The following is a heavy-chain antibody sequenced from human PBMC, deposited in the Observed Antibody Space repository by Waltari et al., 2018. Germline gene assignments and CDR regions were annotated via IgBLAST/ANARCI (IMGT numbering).Heavy chain of an antibody. CDR3: ARGLFSNRQTGYSSSWYGY. V-gene: IGHV4-59*12. CDR1: GGSISSYY. Sequence: QVQLQESGPGLVKPSETLSLTCTVSGGSISSYYWRWIRQPPGKGLEWIGYIYYSGGTNYNPSLKSRVTISVDTSKNQFSLKLSSVTAADTAVYYCARGLFSNRQTGYSSSWYGYWGQGTLVTVSS. J-gene: IGHJ4*02. D-gene: IGHD6-13*01. CDR2: IYYSGGT.